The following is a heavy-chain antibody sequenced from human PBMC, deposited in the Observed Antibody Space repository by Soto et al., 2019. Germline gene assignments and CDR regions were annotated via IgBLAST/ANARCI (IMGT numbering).Heavy chain of an antibody. CDR2: IWYDGSNK. D-gene: IGHD3-16*01. V-gene: IGHV3-33*01. Sequence: PGGSLRLSCAASGFAFNGYGMHWVRQAPGKGLEWVAVIWYDGSNKYYADSVEGRFTISRDNSKNTVDLQMNSLRDEDTAVYYCARDRGGFYYGMDVWGQGTTVTVSS. J-gene: IGHJ6*02. CDR1: GFAFNGYG. CDR3: ARDRGGFYYGMDV.